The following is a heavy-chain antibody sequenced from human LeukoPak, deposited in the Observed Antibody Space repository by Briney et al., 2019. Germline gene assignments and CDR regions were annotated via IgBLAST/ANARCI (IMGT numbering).Heavy chain of an antibody. CDR3: ARDRDVDTLAE. CDR1: GYTFTSYY. J-gene: IGHJ4*02. CDR2: INPSGGST. Sequence: ASVKVSCKASGYTFTSYYMHWVRPAPGQGLEWMGIINPSGGSTSYAQKFQGRVTMTRDTSTSTVYMELSSLRSEDTTVYYCARDRDVDTLAEWGQGTLVTVSS. V-gene: IGHV1-46*01. D-gene: IGHD5-18*01.